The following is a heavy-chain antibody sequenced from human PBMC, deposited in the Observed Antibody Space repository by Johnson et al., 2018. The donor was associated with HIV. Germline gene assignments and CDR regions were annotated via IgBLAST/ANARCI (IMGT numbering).Heavy chain of an antibody. Sequence: VQLVESGGGVVQPGRSLRLSCAVSGFTFSSHAMHWVRQAPGKGLEWVAVISYDGSNKYCADSVKGRFTISRDNSKNTLYLQMNSLRAEDTAVYYCAREAYCSGGSCDDAFDIWGQGTMVTVSS. CDR1: GFTFSSHA. CDR2: ISYDGSNK. V-gene: IGHV3-30*14. D-gene: IGHD2-15*01. CDR3: AREAYCSGGSCDDAFDI. J-gene: IGHJ3*02.